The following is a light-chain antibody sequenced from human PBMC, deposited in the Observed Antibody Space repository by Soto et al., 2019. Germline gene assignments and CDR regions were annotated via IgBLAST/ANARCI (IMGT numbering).Light chain of an antibody. Sequence: DIRMTQSPSTLSASLGDRVTISCRASRNIDSWLAWYQQRPGGIPQLLIYSASNLQNGVPSRFSGSGSGTDFTLTINGLQPDDFATYYCQEFHSSSRTLGQGTRV. CDR2: SAS. V-gene: IGKV1-5*03. CDR3: QEFHSSSRT. CDR1: RNIDSW. J-gene: IGKJ1*01.